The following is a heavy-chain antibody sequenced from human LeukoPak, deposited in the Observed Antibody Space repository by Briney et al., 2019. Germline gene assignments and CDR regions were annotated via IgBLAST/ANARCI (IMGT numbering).Heavy chain of an antibody. Sequence: GGSLRLSRAASRFTFRSYRMNWVRPAPGKGLEGVSSISSSSSYIYYADSVKGRFSISRDNAKKSLYLQMDSLRAEDTAVYYCARAGLQQWLSFDNWGQGTLVTVST. CDR2: ISSSSSYI. J-gene: IGHJ4*02. CDR1: RFTFRSYR. CDR3: ARAGLQQWLSFDN. D-gene: IGHD6-19*01. V-gene: IGHV3-21*01.